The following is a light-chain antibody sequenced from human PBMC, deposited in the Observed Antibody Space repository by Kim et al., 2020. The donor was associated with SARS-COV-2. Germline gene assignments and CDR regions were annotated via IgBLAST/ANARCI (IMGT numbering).Light chain of an antibody. CDR1: SLRSYY. CDR3: NSRDNSGTHWV. Sequence: GQTVRITCQGDSLRSYYASRYQQKPGQAPVLVNYGNNNRPSGIPGRFSGSSSGSTASLTITGAQAEDEADYYCNSRDNSGTHWVFGGGTQLTVL. CDR2: GNN. J-gene: IGLJ3*02. V-gene: IGLV3-19*01.